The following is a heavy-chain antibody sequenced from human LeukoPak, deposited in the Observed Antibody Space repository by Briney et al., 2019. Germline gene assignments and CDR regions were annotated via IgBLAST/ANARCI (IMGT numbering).Heavy chain of an antibody. CDR2: ISYDGSNK. CDR1: GFTFSSYA. D-gene: IGHD6-13*01. Sequence: PGGSLRLSCAASGFTFSSYAMHWVRQAPGKGLEWVAVISYDGSNKYYADSVKGRFTISRDNSKNTLYLQMNSLRAEDTAVYYCARGRIAAASKTYYYYYMDVWGKGTTVTVSS. J-gene: IGHJ6*03. CDR3: ARGRIAAASKTYYYYYMDV. V-gene: IGHV3-30-3*01.